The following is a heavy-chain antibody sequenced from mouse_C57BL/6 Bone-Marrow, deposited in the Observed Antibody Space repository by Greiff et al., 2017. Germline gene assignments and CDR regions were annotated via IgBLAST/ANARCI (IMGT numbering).Heavy chain of an antibody. V-gene: IGHV5-4*01. CDR1: GFTFSSYA. CDR2: ISDGGSYT. J-gene: IGHJ4*01. D-gene: IGHD2-10*02. CDR3: ARDNSRV. Sequence: EVQVVESGGGLVKPGGSLKLSCAASGFTFSSYAMSWVRQTPEKRLEWVATISDGGSYTYYPDNVKGRFTISRDNAKNNLYLQMSHLKSEDTAMYYCARDNSRVWGQGTSVTVSS.